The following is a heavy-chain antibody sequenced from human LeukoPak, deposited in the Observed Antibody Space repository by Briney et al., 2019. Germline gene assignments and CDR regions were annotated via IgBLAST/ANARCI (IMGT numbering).Heavy chain of an antibody. CDR2: ISSRSSTI. CDR1: GFTFSSHS. D-gene: IGHD1-14*01. J-gene: IGHJ3*02. V-gene: IGHV3-48*02. Sequence: GGSLRLSCAASGFTFSSHSMNWVRQAPGKGLEWVSYISSRSSTIYYADSVEGRFTISRDNAKNSLYLQMNSLRDEDTAVYYCARDLPPRAPGAFDIWGQGTMVTVSS. CDR3: ARDLPPRAPGAFDI.